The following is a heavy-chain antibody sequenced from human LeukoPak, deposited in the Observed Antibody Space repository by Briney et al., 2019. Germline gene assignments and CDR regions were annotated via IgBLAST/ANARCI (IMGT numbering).Heavy chain of an antibody. CDR3: AGEGHFSTN. V-gene: IGHV3-48*01. J-gene: IGHJ4*02. CDR2: ISSSGSSI. D-gene: IGHD2-8*01. Sequence: GGSLRLSCAASGFTFSSYSMNWVRQAPGKGLEWLSYISSSGSSIYYADSVKGRFTISRDNVKNLLYLQMHSLRGEDTALYYCAGEGHFSTNWGQGTLVTVSS. CDR1: GFTFSSYS.